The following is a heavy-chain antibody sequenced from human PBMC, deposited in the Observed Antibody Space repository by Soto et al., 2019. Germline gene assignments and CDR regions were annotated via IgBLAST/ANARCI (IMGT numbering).Heavy chain of an antibody. CDR3: AKVIYYYGMDV. CDR2: IRSSSSHI. J-gene: IGHJ6*02. Sequence: PGGSLRLSCVASGFSFNTYTMNWVRQAPGKGLEWVSSIRSSSSHIYYADSVKGRFTISRDNARNSLYLQMDSLRAEDTALYYCAKVIYYYGMDVWGQGTTVTVSS. V-gene: IGHV3-21*04. CDR1: GFSFNTYT.